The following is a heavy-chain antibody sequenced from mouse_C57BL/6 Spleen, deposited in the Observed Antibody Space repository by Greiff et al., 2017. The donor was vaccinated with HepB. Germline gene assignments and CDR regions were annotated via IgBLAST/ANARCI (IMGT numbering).Heavy chain of an antibody. V-gene: IGHV1-82*01. CDR2: IYPGDGDT. D-gene: IGHD1-1*01. J-gene: IGHJ4*01. Sequence: QVQLQQSGPELVKPGASVKISCKASGYAFSSSWMNWVKQRPGKGLEWVGRIYPGDGDTNYNGKFKGRATLTADKSSSTAYMQRSRLTSEDSAVYFCTRDVLNAMDYWGQGTAVTVSA. CDR1: GYAFSSSW. CDR3: TRDVLNAMDY.